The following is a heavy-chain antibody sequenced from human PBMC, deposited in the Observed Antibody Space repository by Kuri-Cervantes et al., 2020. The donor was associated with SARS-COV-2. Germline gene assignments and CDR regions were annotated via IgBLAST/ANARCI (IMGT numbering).Heavy chain of an antibody. D-gene: IGHD2-21*01. CDR1: GGSFSGYY. CDR2: INHSGST. J-gene: IGHJ4*02. CDR3: ARGLSGVD. V-gene: IGHV4-34*01. Sequence: SETLSLTCAVYGGSFSGYYWSWIRQPPGKGLEWIGEINHSGSTNYNPSLKSRVTTSVDTSKNQFSLKLSSVTAADTAVYYCARGLSGVDWGQGTLVTVSS.